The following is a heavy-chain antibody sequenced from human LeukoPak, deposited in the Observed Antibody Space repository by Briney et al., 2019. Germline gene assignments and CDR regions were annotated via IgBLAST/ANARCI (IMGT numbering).Heavy chain of an antibody. J-gene: IGHJ4*02. CDR3: ARVRSGGWYDPVDY. Sequence: GGSLRLSCAASGFTFSSYGMHWVRQAPGKGLEWVAVISYDGSNKYYADSVKGRFTISRDNAKNSLYLQMNSLRAEDTALYYCARVRSGGWYDPVDYWGQGTLVTVSS. CDR1: GFTFSSYG. V-gene: IGHV3-30*03. D-gene: IGHD6-19*01. CDR2: ISYDGSNK.